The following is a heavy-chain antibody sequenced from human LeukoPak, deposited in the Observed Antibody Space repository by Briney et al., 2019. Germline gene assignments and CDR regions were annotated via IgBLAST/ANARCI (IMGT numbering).Heavy chain of an antibody. CDR2: IIPIFGTA. J-gene: IGHJ4*02. CDR3: ARGPYYYNSDAAYYFDY. Sequence: ASVKVSCKASGGTFSSYAISWVRQAPGQGLEWMGGIIPIFGTANYAQKFQGRVTITADESTSTAYMELSSLRSEDTAVYYCARGPYYYNSDAAYYFDYWGQGTLVTVSS. CDR1: GGTFSSYA. D-gene: IGHD3-22*01. V-gene: IGHV1-69*13.